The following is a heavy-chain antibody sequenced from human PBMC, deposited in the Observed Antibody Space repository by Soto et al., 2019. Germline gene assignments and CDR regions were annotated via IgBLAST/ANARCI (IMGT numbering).Heavy chain of an antibody. CDR3: TRGGAARPFDY. CDR2: IYYSGST. V-gene: IGHV4-31*03. Sequence: PSETLSLTCTVSGGSISSGGYYWSWIRQHPGKGLEWIGYIYYSGSTYYNPSLKSRVTISVDTSKNQFSLKLSSVTAADTAVYYCTRGGAARPFDYWGQGTLVTVSS. CDR1: GGSISSGGYY. J-gene: IGHJ4*02. D-gene: IGHD6-6*01.